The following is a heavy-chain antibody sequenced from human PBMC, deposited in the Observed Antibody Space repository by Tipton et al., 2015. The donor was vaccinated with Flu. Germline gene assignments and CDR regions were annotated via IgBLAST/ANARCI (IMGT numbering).Heavy chain of an antibody. D-gene: IGHD3-9*01. Sequence: CAASGFTFSYYEMNWVRQTPGKGLEWVAYISSSANAIYYADSVKGRFTISRDNAKNSLFLQMNNLRAEDTAVYFCARDHPEYVDNPQWYFDLWGRGTLVDVSS. CDR3: ARDHPEYVDNPQWYFDL. J-gene: IGHJ2*01. CDR1: GFTFSYYE. V-gene: IGHV3-48*03. CDR2: ISSSANAI.